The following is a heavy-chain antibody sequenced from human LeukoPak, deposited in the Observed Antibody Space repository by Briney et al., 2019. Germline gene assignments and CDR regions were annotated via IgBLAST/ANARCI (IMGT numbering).Heavy chain of an antibody. J-gene: IGHJ5*02. CDR3: ARERSRSSVLPSIAAAQYNWFDP. V-gene: IGHV4-59*01. D-gene: IGHD6-13*01. CDR1: GRSISSYY. Sequence: SETLSLTCTVSGRSISSYYWSWIRQPPGKGLEWIGYIYYSGSTNYNPSLKSRVTISVDTSKNQFSLKLSSVTAADTAVYYCARERSRSSVLPSIAAAQYNWFDPWGQGTLVTVSS. CDR2: IYYSGST.